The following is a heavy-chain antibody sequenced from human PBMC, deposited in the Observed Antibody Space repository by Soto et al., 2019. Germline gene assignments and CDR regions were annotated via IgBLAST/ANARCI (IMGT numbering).Heavy chain of an antibody. CDR3: VRDVKSITGWGYYGMDL. CDR1: GDSISSGAW. D-gene: IGHD5-12*01. CDR2: VRHSGGA. Sequence: QVQLQESGPGLVKPSGTLSLSCAVSGDSISSGAWWSWVRQPPGKGLEWIGEVRHSGGANYNLSLLVRVSISVDKSDNQVSLKLTSVTAADTAVYYCVRDVKSITGWGYYGMDLWGQGITVTVSS. J-gene: IGHJ6*01. V-gene: IGHV4-4*02.